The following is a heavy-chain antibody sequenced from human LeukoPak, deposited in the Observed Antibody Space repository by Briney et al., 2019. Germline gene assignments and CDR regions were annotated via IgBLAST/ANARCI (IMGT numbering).Heavy chain of an antibody. J-gene: IGHJ2*01. CDR3: ARDSKAVAVNWYFDL. V-gene: IGHV3-30-3*01. CDR2: ISYDGSNK. CDR1: GFTFSSYA. D-gene: IGHD6-19*01. Sequence: GRSLRLSCAASGFTFSSYAMHWVRQAPGKGLEWVAVISYDGSNKYYADSVKGRFTISRDNSKNTLYLQMNSLSAEDTAVYYCARDSKAVAVNWYFDLWGRGTLVTVSS.